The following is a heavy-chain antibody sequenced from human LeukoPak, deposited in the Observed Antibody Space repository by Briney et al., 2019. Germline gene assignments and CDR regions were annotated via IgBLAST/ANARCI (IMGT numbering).Heavy chain of an antibody. J-gene: IGHJ4*02. CDR3: AKSHSVWTSFDY. D-gene: IGHD3/OR15-3a*01. CDR1: GGSISSYY. Sequence: SETLSLTCTVSGGSISSYYWSWIRQPAGKGLEWIGRIYTSGSTNYNPSLKSRVTISVDTSKSQFSLKLSSVTAADTAVYYCAKSHSVWTSFDYWGQGTLVTVSS. V-gene: IGHV4-4*07. CDR2: IYTSGST.